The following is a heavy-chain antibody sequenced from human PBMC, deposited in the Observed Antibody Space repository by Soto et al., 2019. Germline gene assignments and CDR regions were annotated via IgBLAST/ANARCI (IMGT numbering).Heavy chain of an antibody. CDR1: GYTLTELS. CDR2: FDPEDGET. D-gene: IGHD1-26*01. Sequence: GASVKVSCKVSGYTLTELSMHWVRQAPGKGLEWMGGFDPEDGETIYAQKFQGRVTMTEDTSTDTAYMELSSLRSEDTAVYYCATDGPSGTDAHFDYWGQGTLVTVSS. V-gene: IGHV1-24*01. J-gene: IGHJ4*02. CDR3: ATDGPSGTDAHFDY.